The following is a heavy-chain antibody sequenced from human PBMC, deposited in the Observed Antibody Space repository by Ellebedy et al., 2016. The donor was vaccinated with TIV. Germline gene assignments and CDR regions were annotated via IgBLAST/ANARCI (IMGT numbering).Heavy chain of an antibody. CDR3: ARAHSSGWWFDY. V-gene: IGHV3-30-3*01. J-gene: IGHJ4*02. CDR1: GFTFSSYA. CDR2: ISYDGSNK. Sequence: GGSLRLXXAASGFTFSSYAMHWVRQAPGKGLEWVAVISYDGSNKYYADSVKGRFTISRDNAKNSLYLQMNSLRAEDTAVYYCARAHSSGWWFDYWGQGTLVTVSS. D-gene: IGHD6-19*01.